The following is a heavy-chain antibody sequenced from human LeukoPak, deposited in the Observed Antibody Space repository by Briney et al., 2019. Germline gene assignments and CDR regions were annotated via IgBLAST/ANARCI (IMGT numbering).Heavy chain of an antibody. J-gene: IGHJ4*02. D-gene: IGHD5-12*01. CDR2: ISSDGSST. CDR1: GFTSSNFW. V-gene: IGHV3-74*01. Sequence: GGSLRLSCAAAGFTSSNFWMLCARQAPGKGLVWVSRISSDGSSTSYADSVKGRFTISRDNAKNTLYLQMNSMRDEDTAVYYCANSAHSDYSLGFCGQGTLVTVSS. CDR3: ANSAHSDYSLGF.